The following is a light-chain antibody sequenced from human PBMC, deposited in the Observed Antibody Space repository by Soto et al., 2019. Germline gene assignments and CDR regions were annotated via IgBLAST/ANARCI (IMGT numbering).Light chain of an antibody. CDR1: QSVSSSY. J-gene: IGKJ2*01. V-gene: IGKV3-20*01. CDR2: GAP. CDR3: QQYGGSPTYT. Sequence: EIVLTQSPGTLSLSPGERVTLSCRASQSVSSSYLAWYQQKPAQPPGLLLCGAPTRATGIPDRFSGSGSGTHFTPTISRLEPEDVAVYYCQQYGGSPTYTFGPGTKLEIK.